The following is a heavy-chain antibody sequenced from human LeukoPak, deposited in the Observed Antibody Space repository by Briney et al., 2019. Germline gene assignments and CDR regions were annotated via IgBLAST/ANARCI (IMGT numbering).Heavy chain of an antibody. CDR2: INPNSGVT. J-gene: IGHJ4*02. CDR1: GYTFTDYY. D-gene: IGHD3-9*01. V-gene: IGHV1-2*02. Sequence: ASVKVSCKASGYTFTDYYMHWVRQAPGQGLEWMGWINPNSGVTNYAQKFQGRVTMTKDTSISTVYMELSSLRSDDTAVFYCARGPSATLTGYPFDYWGQGTLVTVSS. CDR3: ARGPSATLTGYPFDY.